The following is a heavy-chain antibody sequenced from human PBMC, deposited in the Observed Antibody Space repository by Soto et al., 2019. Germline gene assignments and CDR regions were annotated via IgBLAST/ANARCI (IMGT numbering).Heavy chain of an antibody. V-gene: IGHV3-23*01. J-gene: IGHJ6*02. CDR1: GFTFSSYV. D-gene: IGHD3-10*01. CDR3: AKDAWLWFGESIYYYYGMDV. CDR2: ISGSGGST. Sequence: GGSLRLSCAASGFTFSSYVMSWVRQAPGKGLEWVSAISGSGGSTYYADSVKGRFTISRDNSKNTLYLQMNSLRAEDTAVYYCAKDAWLWFGESIYYYYGMDVWGQGTTVTVSS.